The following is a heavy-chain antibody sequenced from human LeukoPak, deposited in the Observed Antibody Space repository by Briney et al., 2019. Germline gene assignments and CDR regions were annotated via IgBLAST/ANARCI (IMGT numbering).Heavy chain of an antibody. Sequence: PSETLSLTCNVSGYSINNYYWSWIRQPPGKGLEWIGYIYSSGSTNYNPSLKSRVTISVDTSKNQFSLKLSSVTAADTAVYYCAREDHTAMVDSWGQGTLVTVSS. V-gene: IGHV4-59*01. CDR1: GYSINNYY. D-gene: IGHD5-18*01. J-gene: IGHJ5*01. CDR3: AREDHTAMVDS. CDR2: IYSSGST.